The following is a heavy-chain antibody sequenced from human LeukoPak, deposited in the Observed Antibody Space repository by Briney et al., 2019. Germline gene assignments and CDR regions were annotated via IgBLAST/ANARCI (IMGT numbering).Heavy chain of an antibody. J-gene: IGHJ4*02. V-gene: IGHV4-4*02. D-gene: IGHD4-23*01. CDR3: ARNGGNSDFDY. Sequence: PSETLSLTCAVSGGSVSSSSSNCWTWVCQPPGKGLEWIGEIYHSGATNYNPSPKSRVTMLLDKSKNQFSLNLNSVTAADTAVYYCARNGGNSDFDYWGQGTLVTVSS. CDR2: IYHSGAT. CDR1: GGSVSSSSSNC.